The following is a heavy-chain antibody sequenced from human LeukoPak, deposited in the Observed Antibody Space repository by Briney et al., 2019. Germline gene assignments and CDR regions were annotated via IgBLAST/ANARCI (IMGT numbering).Heavy chain of an antibody. CDR2: INSDGSST. D-gene: IGHD3-3*01. CDR1: GFTFSSAW. Sequence: GGSLRLSCAASGFTFSSAWMHWVRQAPGKGLVWVSRINSDGSSTSYADSVKGRFTISRDNAKNTLYLQMNSLRAEDTAVYYCARDLADFWSGYYDSFDYWGQGTLVTVSS. CDR3: ARDLADFWSGYYDSFDY. J-gene: IGHJ4*02. V-gene: IGHV3-74*01.